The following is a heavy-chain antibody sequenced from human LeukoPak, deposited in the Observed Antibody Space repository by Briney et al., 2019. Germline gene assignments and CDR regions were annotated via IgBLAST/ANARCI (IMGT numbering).Heavy chain of an antibody. Sequence: SETLSLTFTVSGGSISSGGYYWSWIRQHPGKGLEWIGYIYYSGSTYYNPSLKSRVTISVDTSKNQFSLKLSSVTAADTAVYYCARVVVAATIGGRGYYFDYWGQGTLVTVSS. D-gene: IGHD2-15*01. CDR1: GGSISSGGYY. CDR2: IYYSGST. J-gene: IGHJ4*02. CDR3: ARVVVAATIGGRGYYFDY. V-gene: IGHV4-31*03.